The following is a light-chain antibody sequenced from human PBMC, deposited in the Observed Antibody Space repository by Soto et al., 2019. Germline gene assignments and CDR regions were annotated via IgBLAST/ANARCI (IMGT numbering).Light chain of an antibody. Sequence: EIHMNQSPSSLSASLGDRVTITCQASQDIRYYLNWYQQKTGQAPKLLIYDASQLETGVPSRFSGSGSGTEFRLTISTMQPDDFATYYCQQYDSFSVTFGQGTRLEIK. CDR1: QDIRYY. CDR2: DAS. J-gene: IGKJ5*01. CDR3: QQYDSFSVT. V-gene: IGKV1-33*01.